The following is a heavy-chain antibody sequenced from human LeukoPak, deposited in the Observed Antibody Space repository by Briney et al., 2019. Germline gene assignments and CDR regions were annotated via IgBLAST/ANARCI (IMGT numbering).Heavy chain of an antibody. CDR3: ARDRAMWFGELQGMDV. D-gene: IGHD3-10*01. CDR2: ISSSGSTI. V-gene: IGHV3-48*03. Sequence: GGSLRLSCAASGLTFSSYEMNWVRQAPGEGLEWVSYISSSGSTIYYADSVKGRFTISRDNAKNSLYLQMNSLRAEDTAVYYCARDRAMWFGELQGMDVWGQGTTVTVSS. CDR1: GLTFSSYE. J-gene: IGHJ6*02.